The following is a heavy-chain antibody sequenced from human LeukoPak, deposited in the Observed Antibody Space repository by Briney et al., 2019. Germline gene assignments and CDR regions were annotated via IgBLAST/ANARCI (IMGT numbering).Heavy chain of an antibody. CDR1: GYTFTYYY. CDR2: INPNSGGT. CDR3: ARAEYSYGYGFDY. V-gene: IGHV1-2*02. D-gene: IGHD5-18*01. J-gene: IGHJ4*02. Sequence: ASVKVSCKASGYTFTYYYMHWVRQAPGQGLEWMGWINPNSGGTNYSQKFQGRVTMTMDTSISTAYMELSRLRSDDTAVYYCARAEYSYGYGFDYWGQGTLVTVSS.